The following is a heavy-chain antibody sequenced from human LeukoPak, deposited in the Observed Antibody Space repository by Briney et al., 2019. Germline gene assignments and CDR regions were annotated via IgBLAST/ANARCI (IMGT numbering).Heavy chain of an antibody. CDR2: IHYSGST. Sequence: VSXGNXYWSWIRQPPGKGLEWIGYIHYSGSTNYNPSLKSRVTISVDTSKNQFSLKLSSVTAADTAVYYCARAVAGIFDYWGQGTLVTVSS. D-gene: IGHD6-19*01. J-gene: IGHJ4*02. V-gene: IGHV4-61*01. CDR3: ARAVAGIFDY. CDR1: VSXGNXY.